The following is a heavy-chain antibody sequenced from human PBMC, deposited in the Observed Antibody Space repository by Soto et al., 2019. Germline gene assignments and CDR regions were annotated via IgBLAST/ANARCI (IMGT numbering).Heavy chain of an antibody. D-gene: IGHD5-12*01. V-gene: IGHV4-61*01. Sequence: SETLSLTCNVSGGSIDSASYYWSWIRQPPGKGLEWIGYIFHSGSTNYNPSLKSRVTISLDMSKNQFSLNLRSVIAADTAVYYCARTRGYSGYDLDYWGQGSLVTSPQ. CDR3: ARTRGYSGYDLDY. CDR1: GGSIDSASYY. CDR2: IFHSGST. J-gene: IGHJ4*02.